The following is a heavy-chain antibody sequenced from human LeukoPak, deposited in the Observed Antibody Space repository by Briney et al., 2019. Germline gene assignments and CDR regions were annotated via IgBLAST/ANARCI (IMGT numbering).Heavy chain of an antibody. CDR2: IKEDGSEK. Sequence: GGSLRLSCAASGFSFSSYWMNWVRQAPGKGLEWVANIKEDGSEKHYVDSVKGRFTVSRDNAKNSLYLQMNSLRADDTAVYYCARTTTVTTVRPHGYWGQGTLVTVSS. CDR3: ARTTTVTTVRPHGY. V-gene: IGHV3-7*03. CDR1: GFSFSSYW. D-gene: IGHD4-17*01. J-gene: IGHJ4*02.